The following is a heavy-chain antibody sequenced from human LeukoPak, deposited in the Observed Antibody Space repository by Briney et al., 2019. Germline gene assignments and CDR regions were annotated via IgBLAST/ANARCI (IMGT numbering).Heavy chain of an antibody. CDR2: INHSGST. Sequence: SETLSLTCAVYGGSFSGYYWSWIRQPPGKGLEWIGEINHSGSTNYNPSLKSRVTISVDTSKNQFSLKLSSVTAADTAVYYCALALGSSGHSSDAFDIWGQGTMVTASS. V-gene: IGHV4-34*01. D-gene: IGHD3-22*01. CDR1: GGSFSGYY. CDR3: ALALGSSGHSSDAFDI. J-gene: IGHJ3*02.